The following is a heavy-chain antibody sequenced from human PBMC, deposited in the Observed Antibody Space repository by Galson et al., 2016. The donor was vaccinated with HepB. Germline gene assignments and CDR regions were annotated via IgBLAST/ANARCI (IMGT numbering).Heavy chain of an antibody. Sequence: SLRLSCAASGFTFSSYGMHWVRQAPGKGLEWVAVIWYDGSNKYYADSVKGRFTISRDNSKNTLYPQMNSLRAEDTAVYYCAREALIAVTLLDVWGQGTTGTVSS. J-gene: IGHJ6*02. V-gene: IGHV3-33*01. CDR3: AREALIAVTLLDV. D-gene: IGHD6-19*01. CDR1: GFTFSSYG. CDR2: IWYDGSNK.